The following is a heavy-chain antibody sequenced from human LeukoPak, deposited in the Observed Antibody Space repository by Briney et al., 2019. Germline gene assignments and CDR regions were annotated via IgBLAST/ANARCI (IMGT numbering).Heavy chain of an antibody. CDR2: IYYSGST. D-gene: IGHD3-10*01. J-gene: IGHJ4*02. Sequence: SETLSLTCTVSGGSISSGGYYWSWIRQHPGKGLEWIGYIYYSGSTYYNPSLKSRVTISVDTSRNQFSLKLSSVTAADTAVYYCASYGSGSYFDNYWGQGTLVTVSS. CDR1: GGSISSGGYY. CDR3: ASYGSGSYFDNY. V-gene: IGHV4-31*03.